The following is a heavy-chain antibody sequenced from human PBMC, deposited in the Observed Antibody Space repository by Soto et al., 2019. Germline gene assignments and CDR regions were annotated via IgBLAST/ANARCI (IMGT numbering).Heavy chain of an antibody. V-gene: IGHV3-23*01. CDR2: ISGSGGST. CDR3: AKLLGVATISSGYFDY. Sequence: PGGSLRLSCAASGFTFSSYAMSWVRQAPGKGLEWVSAISGSGGSTYYADSVKGRFTISRDNSKNTLYLQMNSLRAEDTAVYYCAKLLGVATISSGYFDYWAQGTLVTVSS. J-gene: IGHJ4*02. D-gene: IGHD5-12*01. CDR1: GFTFSSYA.